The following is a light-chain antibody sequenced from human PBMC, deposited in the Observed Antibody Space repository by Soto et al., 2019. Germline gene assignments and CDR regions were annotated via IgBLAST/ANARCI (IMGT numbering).Light chain of an antibody. V-gene: IGKV3-15*01. CDR2: GAS. CDR1: QSVSSN. CDR3: QQYNKWPFT. Sequence: EIVMTQSPATLSVSPGERATLSCRASQSVSSNLALYQQKPGPAHRLLSYGASTRDNGIPARFSGSGSGTEFTLTICSLQSEAFAVYYCQQYNKWPFTFRPGTKVDIK. J-gene: IGKJ3*01.